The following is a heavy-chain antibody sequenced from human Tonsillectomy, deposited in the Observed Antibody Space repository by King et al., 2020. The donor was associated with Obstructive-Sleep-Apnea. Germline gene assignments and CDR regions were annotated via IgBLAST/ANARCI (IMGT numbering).Heavy chain of an antibody. CDR2: IKSKTAGGTT. J-gene: IGHJ4*02. CDR1: GFTFSNVW. V-gene: IGHV3-15*01. CDR3: ATEGTVRILEWLGYLDY. Sequence: VQLVESGGGLVKPGGSLRLSCAASGFTFSNVWMSWVRQAPGKGLEWVGRIKSKTAGGTTDYAAPVKGRFSISRDDSKDTLYLQMNSLKTEDTAVYYCATEGTVRILEWLGYLDYWGQGTLVTASS. D-gene: IGHD3-3*01.